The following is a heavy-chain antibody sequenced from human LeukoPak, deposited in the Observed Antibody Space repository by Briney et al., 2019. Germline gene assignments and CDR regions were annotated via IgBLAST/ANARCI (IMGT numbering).Heavy chain of an antibody. J-gene: IGHJ4*02. CDR3: ARAVLLWFGELSSTDY. Sequence: ASVKVSCKASGYTFTSYGISWVRQAPGQGLEWMGWISAYNGNTNYAQKLQGRVTMTTDTSTSTAYMELRSLRSDDTAVYYCARAVLLWFGELSSTDYWGQGILVTVSS. V-gene: IGHV1-18*01. D-gene: IGHD3-10*01. CDR2: ISAYNGNT. CDR1: GYTFTSYG.